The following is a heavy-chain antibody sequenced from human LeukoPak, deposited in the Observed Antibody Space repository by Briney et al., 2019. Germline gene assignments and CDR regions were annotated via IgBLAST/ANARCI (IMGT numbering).Heavy chain of an antibody. V-gene: IGHV3-64D*06. Sequence: GGSLRLSCSASGFTFSISAMHWVRQAPGKGLQYVSVISGDGVTTSYADFVKGRFIISRDNSKNTVYLQMSSLRAEDTAVYYCVGDGRDGYNIYFHHWGQGTLVTVSS. D-gene: IGHD5-24*01. CDR3: VGDGRDGYNIYFHH. J-gene: IGHJ1*01. CDR1: GFTFSISA. CDR2: ISGDGVTT.